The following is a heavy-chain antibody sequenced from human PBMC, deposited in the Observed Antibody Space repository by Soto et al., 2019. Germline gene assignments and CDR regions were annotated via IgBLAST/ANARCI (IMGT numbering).Heavy chain of an antibody. J-gene: IGHJ3*02. Sequence: QVQLQESGPGLVKPSQTLSLTCTVSVGSISSGGYYWSWIRQHPGKGLEWIGYIYYSGSTYYNPSLKSRVTISVDTSKNQFSLKLSSVTAADTAVYYCARVSGGNFPWVGFDIWGQGTMVTVSS. D-gene: IGHD2-15*01. V-gene: IGHV4-31*03. CDR2: IYYSGST. CDR3: ARVSGGNFPWVGFDI. CDR1: VGSISSGGYY.